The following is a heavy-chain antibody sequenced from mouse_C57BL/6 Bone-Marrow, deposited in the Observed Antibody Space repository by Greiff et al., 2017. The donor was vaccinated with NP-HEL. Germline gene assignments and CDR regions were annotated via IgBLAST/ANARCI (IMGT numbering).Heavy chain of an antibody. CDR1: GYTFTSYW. CDR2: IDPNSGGT. CDR3: AREGLFYYGSDY. Sequence: QVQLKQPGAELVKPGASVKLSCKASGYTFTSYWMHWVKQRPGRGLEWIGRIDPNSGGTKYNEKFKSKATLTVDKPSSTAYMQLSSLTSEDSAVYYCAREGLFYYGSDYWGQGTTLTVSS. J-gene: IGHJ2*01. D-gene: IGHD1-1*01. V-gene: IGHV1-72*01.